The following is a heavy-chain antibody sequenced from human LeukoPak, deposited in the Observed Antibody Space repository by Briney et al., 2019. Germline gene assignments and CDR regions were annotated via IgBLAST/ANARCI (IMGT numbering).Heavy chain of an antibody. J-gene: IGHJ4*02. Sequence: PSETLSLTCDVYGGSFSGYYWTWIRQPPGKGLEWLGEFTHLETTNYNPSLKSRATVSVDTSKNQFSLRLSSVTAADTAVYYCATGGCSGGSCYSLTPWDYWGQGTLVTVSS. D-gene: IGHD2-15*01. CDR2: FTHLETT. CDR1: GGSFSGYY. CDR3: ATGGCSGGSCYSLTPWDY. V-gene: IGHV4-34*01.